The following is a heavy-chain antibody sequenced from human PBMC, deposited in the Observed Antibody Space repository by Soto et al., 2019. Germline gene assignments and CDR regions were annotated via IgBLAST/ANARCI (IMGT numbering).Heavy chain of an antibody. CDR2: INAHSGGT. V-gene: IGHV1-2*02. CDR3: AKDLTRHLPYLLDS. Sequence: ASVKVSCKASGFSFTGYYIHWLRQAPGQGLEWMGWINAHSGGTEYAQKFQGRVTLTRDTSIATAYLTLTSLTSDDTALYYCAKDLTRHLPYLLDSCGQGTQVPVSS. J-gene: IGHJ5*02. CDR1: GFSFTGYY. D-gene: IGHD3-10*01.